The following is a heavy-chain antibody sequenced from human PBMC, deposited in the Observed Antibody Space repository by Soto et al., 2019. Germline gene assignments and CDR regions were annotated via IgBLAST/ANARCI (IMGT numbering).Heavy chain of an antibody. CDR2: IYQSGST. CDR3: ARDGYNEGYYFDC. D-gene: IGHD5-12*01. Sequence: QLQLQESGSGLVKPSQTLSLTCAVSGGSISSGGYSWSWIRQPPGKGLEWIGYIYQSGSTYYNPSLKSRVTISVDRSKNQFSLKLSSVTAADTAVYYCARDGYNEGYYFDCWGQGTLVTVSS. J-gene: IGHJ4*02. V-gene: IGHV4-30-2*01. CDR1: GGSISSGGYS.